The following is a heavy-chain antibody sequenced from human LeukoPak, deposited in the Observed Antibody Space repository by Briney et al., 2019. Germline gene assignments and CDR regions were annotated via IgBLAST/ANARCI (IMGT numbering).Heavy chain of an antibody. J-gene: IGHJ6*03. D-gene: IGHD6-13*01. CDR2: ISGSGGST. CDR3: AKATNFGLIALYYMDV. CDR1: GFTFSSYA. Sequence: PGGSLRLSCAASGFTFSSYAMSWVCQAPGKGLEWVSAISGSGGSTYYADSVKGRFTISRDNSKNTLYLQRNSLRAEDTAVYYCAKATNFGLIALYYMDVWGKGTTVTVSS. V-gene: IGHV3-23*01.